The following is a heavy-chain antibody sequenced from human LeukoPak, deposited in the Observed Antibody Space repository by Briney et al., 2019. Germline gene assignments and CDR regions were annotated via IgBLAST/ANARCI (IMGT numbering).Heavy chain of an antibody. D-gene: IGHD6-19*01. V-gene: IGHV3-21*04. CDR1: GFTFSSYS. Sequence: GGSLRLSCAASGFTFSSYSMNWVRQAPGKGLEWVSSISSSSYIYYADSVKGRFTISRDNAKNSLYLQMNSLRAEDTAVYYCAGDKTTGGWYEFDYWGQGTLVTVSS. CDR2: ISSSSYI. CDR3: AGDKTTGGWYEFDY. J-gene: IGHJ4*02.